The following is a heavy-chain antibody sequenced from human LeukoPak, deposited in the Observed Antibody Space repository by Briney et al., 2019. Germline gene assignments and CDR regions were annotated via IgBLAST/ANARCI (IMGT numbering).Heavy chain of an antibody. CDR1: GLTVNDNY. CDR3: ARANPVYGDFDY. D-gene: IGHD4-17*01. J-gene: IGHJ4*02. Sequence: GGSLRLSCALSGLTVNDNYMSWVRQAPGKGLEWVSLIFPGGQTYYADFVQGRFSISRDMSRNILFLDMSSLRAEDTAVFFCARANPVYGDFDYWGQGTLVTVSS. V-gene: IGHV3-53*01. CDR2: IFPGGQT.